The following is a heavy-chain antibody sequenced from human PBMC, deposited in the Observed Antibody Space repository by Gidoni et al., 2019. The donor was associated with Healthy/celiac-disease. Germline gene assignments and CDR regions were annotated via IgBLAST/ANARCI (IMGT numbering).Heavy chain of an antibody. CDR3: ASFYGSGSPNFDY. CDR2: IIPIFGTA. J-gene: IGHJ4*02. CDR1: GGTFSSYA. V-gene: IGHV1-69*01. Sequence: QVQLVQSGAEVNKPGSSAQVSCKASGGTFSSYALSWVRQAPGQGLEWMGGIIPIFGTANYAQKFQGRVTITADESTSTAYMELSSLRSEDTAVYYCASFYGSGSPNFDYWGQGTLVTVSS. D-gene: IGHD3-10*01.